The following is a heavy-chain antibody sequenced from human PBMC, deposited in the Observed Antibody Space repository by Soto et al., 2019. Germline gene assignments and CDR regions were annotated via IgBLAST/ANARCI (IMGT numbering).Heavy chain of an antibody. D-gene: IGHD5-18*01. CDR3: ARDRIQLWSGYYYGIDV. Sequence: PSETLSLTCVIPGDSVPSNSAAWNWIRQSPSRGLEWLGRTYYRSKWYNDYAVSVKSRITINTDTSKNQFSLQLNSVTPEDTAVYYCARDRIQLWSGYYYGIDVWGQGTTVTVSS. CDR1: GDSVPSNSAA. CDR2: TYYRSKWYN. V-gene: IGHV6-1*01. J-gene: IGHJ6*02.